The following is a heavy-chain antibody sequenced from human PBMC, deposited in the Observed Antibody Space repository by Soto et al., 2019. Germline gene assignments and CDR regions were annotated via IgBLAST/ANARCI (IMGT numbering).Heavy chain of an antibody. J-gene: IGHJ4*02. Sequence: PGGSLRLSCAASGFTFNLYAMSWVRQAPGKGLEWVSALGGGGSTTYYADSVKGRFTISRDNSKNTLYLQMNSLRAEDAALYYCAKSRGVVATASYFDYWGQGTLVTVSS. D-gene: IGHD2-2*01. V-gene: IGHV3-23*01. CDR3: AKSRGVVATASYFDY. CDR2: LGGGGSTT. CDR1: GFTFNLYA.